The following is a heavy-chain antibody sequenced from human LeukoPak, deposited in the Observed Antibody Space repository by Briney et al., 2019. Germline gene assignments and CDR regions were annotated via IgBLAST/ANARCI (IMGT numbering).Heavy chain of an antibody. Sequence: PSETLSLTCTVSGGSISSYYWSWIRQPAGKGLEWIGRIYTSGSTNYNPSLKSRVTMSADTSKNQVSLKLSSVTAADTAVYYCARHALEGVPAAIDYLGEGALV. CDR3: ARHALEGVPAAIDY. CDR1: GGSISSYY. J-gene: IGHJ4*02. D-gene: IGHD2-2*01. CDR2: IYTSGST. V-gene: IGHV4-4*07.